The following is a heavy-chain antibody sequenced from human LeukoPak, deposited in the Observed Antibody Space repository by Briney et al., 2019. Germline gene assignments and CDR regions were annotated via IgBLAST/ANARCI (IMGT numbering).Heavy chain of an antibody. J-gene: IGHJ4*02. CDR1: GFTFSSYW. D-gene: IGHD6-13*01. CDR3: ARDPVLAAAGTVDY. Sequence: PGGSLRLSCAASGFTFSSYWMSWVRQAPGKGLEWVANIKQDGSEEYYVDSVKGRFTISRDNAKNSLYLQMNSLRAEDTAVYYCARDPVLAAAGTVDYWGQGTLVTVSS. V-gene: IGHV3-7*01. CDR2: IKQDGSEE.